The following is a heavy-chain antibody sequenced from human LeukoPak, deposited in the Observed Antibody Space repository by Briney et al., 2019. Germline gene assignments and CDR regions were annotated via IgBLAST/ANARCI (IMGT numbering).Heavy chain of an antibody. J-gene: IGHJ6*02. Sequence: GASVKVSCKASGYTFTSYHIHWVRQATGQGLEWMGWMNSNCGNTGYAQKFQGRVTMNRNSPIRKAYMELNGLRSEDMAVYYCSSEMHYYDSSGYYYYYYGMAVCGQGTTPTVSS. CDR2: MNSNCGNT. CDR3: SSEMHYYDSSGYYYYYYGMAV. CDR1: GYTFTSYH. D-gene: IGHD3-22*01. V-gene: IGHV1-8*01.